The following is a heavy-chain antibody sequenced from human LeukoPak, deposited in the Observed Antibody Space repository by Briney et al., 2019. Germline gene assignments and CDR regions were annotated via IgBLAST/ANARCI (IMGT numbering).Heavy chain of an antibody. V-gene: IGHV4-4*07. J-gene: IGHJ4*02. Sequence: SETLSLTCTVSGGSISSYYWSWIRQPAGKGLEWIGRIYTSGSTNYNPSLKSRVTMSVDTSKNQFSLKLSSVTAADAAEYSCARAEYYDFWSGYDYWGQGTLVTVSS. D-gene: IGHD3-3*01. CDR3: ARAEYYDFWSGYDY. CDR1: GGSISSYY. CDR2: IYTSGST.